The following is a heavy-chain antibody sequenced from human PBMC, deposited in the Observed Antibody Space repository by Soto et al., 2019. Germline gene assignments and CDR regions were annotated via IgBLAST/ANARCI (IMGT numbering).Heavy chain of an antibody. Sequence: SETLSLTGTGSGCSISSGGYYCSWIRQHPGKGLEWIGYIYYSGSTYYNPSLKSRVTISVDTSKNQFSLKLSSVTAADTAVYYCARAAAADFDYWGQGTLVPVSS. D-gene: IGHD2-2*01. CDR3: ARAAAADFDY. CDR2: IYYSGST. V-gene: IGHV4-31*03. CDR1: GCSISSGGYY. J-gene: IGHJ4*02.